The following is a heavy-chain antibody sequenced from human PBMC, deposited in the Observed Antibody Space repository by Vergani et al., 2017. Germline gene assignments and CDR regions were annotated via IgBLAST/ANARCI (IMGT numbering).Heavy chain of an antibody. CDR1: GGSFSGYY. CDR2: INHSGST. Sequence: QVQLQESGPGLVKPSETLSLTCAVYGGSFSGYYWSWIRQPPGKGLERIGEINHSGSTNYNPSLKSRVTISVDTSKNQFSLKLSSVTAADTAVYYCARDPHYYDSSGYGDFDYWGQGTLVTVSS. V-gene: IGHV4-34*01. D-gene: IGHD3-22*01. CDR3: ARDPHYYDSSGYGDFDY. J-gene: IGHJ4*02.